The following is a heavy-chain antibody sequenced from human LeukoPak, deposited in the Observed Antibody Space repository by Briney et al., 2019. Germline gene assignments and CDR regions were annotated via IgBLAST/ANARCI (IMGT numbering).Heavy chain of an antibody. D-gene: IGHD2-2*03. J-gene: IGHJ3*02. V-gene: IGHV3-23*01. CDR1: GFTFSSYA. CDR2: ITGSSAST. Sequence: GGSLRLSCAASGFTFSSYAMSWVRQAPGKGLEWVSSITGSSASTYYADSVKGRFTISRDNSKNTLYLQMNSLRAEDTAVYYCARGGYCSGTTCYSLNAFDIWGQGTMVTVSS. CDR3: ARGGYCSGTTCYSLNAFDI.